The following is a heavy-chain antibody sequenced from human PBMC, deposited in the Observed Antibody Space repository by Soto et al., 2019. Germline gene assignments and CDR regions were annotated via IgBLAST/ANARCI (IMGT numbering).Heavy chain of an antibody. J-gene: IGHJ3*02. D-gene: IGHD3-22*01. CDR1: GYSFTSYW. CDR2: IYPGDSDT. V-gene: IGHV5-51*01. CDR3: AVGRDYDSSGHDAFDI. Sequence: LGESLKISCKGSGYSFTSYWIGWVRQMPGKGLEWMGIIYPGDSDTRYSPSFQGQVTISADKSISTAYLQWSSLKASDTAMYYCAVGRDYDSSGHDAFDIWGQETMVTVSS.